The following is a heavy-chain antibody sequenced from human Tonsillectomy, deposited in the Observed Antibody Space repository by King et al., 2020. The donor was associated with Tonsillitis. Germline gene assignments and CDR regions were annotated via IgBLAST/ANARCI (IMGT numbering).Heavy chain of an antibody. J-gene: IGHJ4*02. CDR2: ISYDGSNK. Sequence: VQLVESGGGVVQPGRSLRLSCAASGFTFSSYGMHWVRQAPGKGLEWVAVISYDGSNKYYADSVKGRFTISRDNSKNTLYLQMNSLRAEDTAVYYCAKLLDRAVAGIEADYWGQGTLVTVSS. CDR3: AKLLDRAVAGIEADY. D-gene: IGHD6-19*01. CDR1: GFTFSSYG. V-gene: IGHV3-30*18.